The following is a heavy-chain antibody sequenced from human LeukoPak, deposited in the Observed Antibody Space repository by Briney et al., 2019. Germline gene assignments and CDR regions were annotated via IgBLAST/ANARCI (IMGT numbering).Heavy chain of an antibody. J-gene: IGHJ4*02. Sequence: GSLILSCAASGFTFSSYWMSWVRQAPGKGLEWVANIKQDGSEKYYVDSVKGRFTISRDNAKNSLYLQMNSLRAEDTAVYYCARVGIAYYYDSSGYYTDFWGQGTLVTVSS. CDR3: ARVGIAYYYDSSGYYTDF. D-gene: IGHD3-22*01. V-gene: IGHV3-7*01. CDR2: IKQDGSEK. CDR1: GFTFSSYW.